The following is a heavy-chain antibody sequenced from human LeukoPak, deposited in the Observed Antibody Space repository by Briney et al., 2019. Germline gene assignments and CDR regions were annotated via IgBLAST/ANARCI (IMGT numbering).Heavy chain of an antibody. CDR1: GFTFSSYS. CDR3: ARDWPTIAAAGTIPEYFQH. J-gene: IGHJ1*01. Sequence: GGSLRLSCSASGFTFSSYSMNWVRQAPRKGLHWVSSISSSSSYIYYADSVKGRFTISRDNAKNSLYLQMNSLRAEDTAVYYCARDWPTIAAAGTIPEYFQHWGQGTLVTVSS. D-gene: IGHD6-13*01. V-gene: IGHV3-21*01. CDR2: ISSSSSYI.